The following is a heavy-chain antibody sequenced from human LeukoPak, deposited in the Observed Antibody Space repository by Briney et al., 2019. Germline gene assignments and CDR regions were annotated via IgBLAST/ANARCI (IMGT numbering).Heavy chain of an antibody. V-gene: IGHV3-23*01. CDR2: ISGSGGTT. J-gene: IGHJ4*02. Sequence: SGGSLRLSCAASGFTFSSYAMSWVRQAPGKGLEWVSAISGSGGTTYYADSVKGRFTISRDNSKNTLYLQMNSLRAEDTAVYYCAKHSSGWFYFDYWGQGTLVTVSS. D-gene: IGHD6-19*01. CDR3: AKHSSGWFYFDY. CDR1: GFTFSSYA.